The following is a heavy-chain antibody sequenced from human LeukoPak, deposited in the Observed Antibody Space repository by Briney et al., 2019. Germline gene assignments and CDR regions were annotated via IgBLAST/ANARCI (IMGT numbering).Heavy chain of an antibody. CDR1: GGSISSGGYY. Sequence: SSETLSLTRTVSGGSISSGGYYWSWIRQHPGKGLEWIGYIYYSGSTYYNPSLKSRVTISVDTSKNQFSLKLSSVTAADTAVYYCARGGLEPELWFDPWGQGTLVTVSS. D-gene: IGHD1-1*01. J-gene: IGHJ5*02. CDR2: IYYSGST. V-gene: IGHV4-31*03. CDR3: ARGGLEPELWFDP.